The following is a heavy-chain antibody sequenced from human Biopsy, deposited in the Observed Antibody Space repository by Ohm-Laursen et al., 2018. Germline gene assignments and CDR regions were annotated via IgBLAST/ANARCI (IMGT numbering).Heavy chain of an antibody. CDR3: ARATNSTGWPYYYFYGMDV. D-gene: IGHD2/OR15-2a*01. CDR1: GGSISSDY. V-gene: IGHV4-59*01. Sequence: SQTLSLICPVSGGSISSDYWGWIRQTPGKGLEWIGYIYYSGSTNYNPSLKSRVTISVDTSKNQFSLRLNSVTAADTAVYYCARATNSTGWPYYYFYGMDVWGQGTTVTVSS. J-gene: IGHJ6*02. CDR2: IYYSGST.